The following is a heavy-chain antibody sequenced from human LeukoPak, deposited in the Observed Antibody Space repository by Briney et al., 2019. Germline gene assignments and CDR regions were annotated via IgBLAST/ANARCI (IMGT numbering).Heavy chain of an antibody. CDR2: INHSGST. J-gene: IGHJ3*02. V-gene: IGHV4-34*01. CDR1: GGSISSYY. Sequence: PSETLSLTCTVSGGSISSYYWSWIRQPPGKGLEWIGEINHSGSTNYNPSLKSRVTISVDTSKNQFSLKLSSVTAADTAVYYCARDRRYYDSSGYDHDAFDIWGQGTMVTVSS. CDR3: ARDRRYYDSSGYDHDAFDI. D-gene: IGHD3-22*01.